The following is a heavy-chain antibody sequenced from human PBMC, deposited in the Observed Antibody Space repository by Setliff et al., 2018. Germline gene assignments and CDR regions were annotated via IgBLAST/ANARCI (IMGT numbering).Heavy chain of an antibody. Sequence: GGSLRLSCAASGFVFGTYGMHWVRQAPGQGLDWVASVRFDGSYKVYADSVKGRFTISRDNSENTLFLQMTSLRPEDTGIYYCAKVKKPLIRGSGFDYWGRGTLVTVSS. CDR1: GFVFGTYG. CDR3: AKVKKPLIRGSGFDY. V-gene: IGHV3-30*02. D-gene: IGHD2-8*01. CDR2: VRFDGSYK. J-gene: IGHJ4*02.